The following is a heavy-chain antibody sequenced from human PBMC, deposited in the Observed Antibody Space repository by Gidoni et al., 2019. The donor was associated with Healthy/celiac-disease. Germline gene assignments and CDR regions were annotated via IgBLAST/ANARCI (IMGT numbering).Heavy chain of an antibody. V-gene: IGHV3-49*04. CDR2: IRSKAYGGTT. CDR3: TRERVGSSGWYYYYYYGMDV. CDR1: GFTFGDYA. Sequence: EVQLVESGGGLVQPGRSLRLSCTASGFTFGDYAMSWVRQAPGKGLEWVGFIRSKAYGGTTEYAASVKGRFTISRDDSKSIAYLQMNSLKTEDTAVYYCTRERVGSSGWYYYYYYGMDVWGQGTTVTVSS. D-gene: IGHD6-19*01. J-gene: IGHJ6*02.